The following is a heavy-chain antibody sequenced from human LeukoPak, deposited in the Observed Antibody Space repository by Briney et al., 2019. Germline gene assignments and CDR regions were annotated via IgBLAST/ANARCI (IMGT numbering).Heavy chain of an antibody. CDR3: ARGGRGGSYVYYMDV. J-gene: IGHJ6*03. CDR1: GGTFSSYA. Sequence: SVKVSCKASGGTFSSYAISWVRQAPGQGLEWMGGIIPIFGTANYAQKFQGRVTITTDESTSTAYMELSSLRSEDTAVYYCARGGRGGSYVYYMDVWGKGTTVTVSS. CDR2: IIPIFGTA. D-gene: IGHD1-26*01. V-gene: IGHV1-69*05.